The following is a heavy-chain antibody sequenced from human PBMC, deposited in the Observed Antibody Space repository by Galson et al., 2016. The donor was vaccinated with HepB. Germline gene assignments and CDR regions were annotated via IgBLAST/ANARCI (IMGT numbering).Heavy chain of an antibody. V-gene: IGHV1-46*01. CDR1: GYSFRSYC. J-gene: IGHJ4*02. CDR2: IDPNDGVT. CDR3: AREDWLDY. Sequence: SVKVSCKASGYSFRSYCVHWVRQVPGQGLEWMGIIDPNDGVTNYTQKLQGRVTMTRDTSTNTLYLELSSLKFEDTAIYYCAREDWLDYWGQGTLVTVSS. D-gene: IGHD2-21*01.